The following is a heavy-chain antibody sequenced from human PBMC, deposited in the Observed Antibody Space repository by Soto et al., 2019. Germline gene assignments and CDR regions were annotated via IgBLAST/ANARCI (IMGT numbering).Heavy chain of an antibody. CDR1: GGSISHYY. V-gene: IGHV4-59*01. J-gene: IGHJ5*02. CDR3: ARDRSTYGGGGTGEVKENWFDP. CDR2: AYYSGST. D-gene: IGHD2-8*01. Sequence: KPSETLSLTCSVSGGSISHYYWSWTRQSPGKGLEWIGYAYYSGSTDYNPSLKSRVTMSVDTSKNQVSLKLNSVTTADTAVYYCARDRSTYGGGGTGEVKENWFDPWGPGTLVTVSS.